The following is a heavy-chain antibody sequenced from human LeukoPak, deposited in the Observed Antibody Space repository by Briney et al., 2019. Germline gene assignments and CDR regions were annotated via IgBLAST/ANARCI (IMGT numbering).Heavy chain of an antibody. CDR3: AKVPRIASPGPFDT. CDR2: ISSSGSTI. CDR1: GFTFSDYY. J-gene: IGHJ4*02. V-gene: IGHV3-11*04. D-gene: IGHD6-13*01. Sequence: GGSLRLSCAASGFTFSDYYMSWIRQAPGKGLEWVSYISSSGSTIYYADSVKGRFTISRDNSKSTVFLQMNSLRSDDTAVYYCAKVPRIASPGPFDTWGQGTLVTVSS.